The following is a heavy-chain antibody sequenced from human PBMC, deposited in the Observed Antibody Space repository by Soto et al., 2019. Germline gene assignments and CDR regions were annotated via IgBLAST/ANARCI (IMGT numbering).Heavy chain of an antibody. J-gene: IGHJ6*02. V-gene: IGHV3-30*18. CDR3: AKGGVLPYYYYGMDV. Sequence: QVQLVESGGGVVQPGRSLRLSCGASGFTFSSYGMHWVRQAPGKGLEWVAVISYDGSNKYYADSVKGRFTISRDNSKNTLYLQMNSLRAEDTAVYYCAKGGVLPYYYYGMDVWGQGTTVTVSS. CDR1: GFTFSSYG. CDR2: ISYDGSNK. D-gene: IGHD2-8*02.